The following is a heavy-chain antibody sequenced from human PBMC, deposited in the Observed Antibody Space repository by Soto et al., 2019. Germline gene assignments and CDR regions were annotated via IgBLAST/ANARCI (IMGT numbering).Heavy chain of an antibody. J-gene: IGHJ4*02. D-gene: IGHD3-22*01. CDR2: ISGSGGST. CDR1: GFTFSSYA. CDR3: AKGFYDSSGIQY. V-gene: IGHV3-23*01. Sequence: GGSLRLSCAASGFTFSSYAMSWVRQAPGKGLEWVSAISGSGGSTYYADSVKGRFTISRDDSKNTLYLQMNSLRAEDTAVYYCAKGFYDSSGIQYWGQGTLVTVSS.